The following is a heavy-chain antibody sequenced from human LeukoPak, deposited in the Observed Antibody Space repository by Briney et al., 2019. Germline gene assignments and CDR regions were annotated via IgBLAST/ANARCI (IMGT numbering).Heavy chain of an antibody. D-gene: IGHD5-18*01. Sequence: GGSLRLSCVASGFTFSTSAMSWVRQAPGKGLEWVSAISGSGGKTYYADSVKGRFAISRDNSQNTLYLYMNSLRADDTAVYYCGKEMTSMVTVEYWGQGTLVTVSS. J-gene: IGHJ4*02. CDR2: ISGSGGKT. CDR1: GFTFSTSA. V-gene: IGHV3-23*01. CDR3: GKEMTSMVTVEY.